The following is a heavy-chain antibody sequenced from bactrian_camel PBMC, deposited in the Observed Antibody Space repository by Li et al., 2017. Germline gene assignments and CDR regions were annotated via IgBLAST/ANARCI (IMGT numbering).Heavy chain of an antibody. Sequence: QLVESGGGSVQAGGSLRLSCVASENGFGKYCGGWFRQSPGKRHEGVATIDFDGTTDYASSVKGRFTISQDPAKKTLFLDMTALKPEDSATYYCAVDTSRRVAYPTYTCAYDDWGQGTQVTVS. V-gene: IGHV3S53*01. D-gene: IGHD5*01. CDR3: AVDTSRRVAYPTYTCAYDD. CDR1: ENGFGKYC. J-gene: IGHJ4*01. CDR2: IDFDGTT.